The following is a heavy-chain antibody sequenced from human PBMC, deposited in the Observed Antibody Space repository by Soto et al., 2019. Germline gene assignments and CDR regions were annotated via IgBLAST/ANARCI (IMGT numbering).Heavy chain of an antibody. CDR1: GFTFRSYG. V-gene: IGHV3-30*03. J-gene: IGHJ4*02. D-gene: IGHD5-12*01. CDR3: STRRRGGYSGF. Sequence: GGSLRLSCAASGFTFRSYGMHWVRQAPGKGLEWVAVISYDGSEKFYADSVKGRFTISRDNSKDTLYLQMNSLGAEDTAVYYCSTRRRGGYSGFWGKGTLVTVSS. CDR2: ISYDGSEK.